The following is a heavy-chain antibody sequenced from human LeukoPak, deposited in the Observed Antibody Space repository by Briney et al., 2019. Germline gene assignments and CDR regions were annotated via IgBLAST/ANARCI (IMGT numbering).Heavy chain of an antibody. CDR3: AREGRDGYINY. V-gene: IGHV1-46*01. J-gene: IGHJ4*02. CDR2: INPSGGRT. Sequence: GASVKVSCKASGYTFSSYYIKWVRQAPGQGLEWVGIINPSGGRTSYAQKFQGRLTMTRDMSTSTAYMELSSLRSEDTAVYYCAREGRDGYINYWGQGTLVTVSS. CDR1: GYTFSSYY. D-gene: IGHD5-24*01.